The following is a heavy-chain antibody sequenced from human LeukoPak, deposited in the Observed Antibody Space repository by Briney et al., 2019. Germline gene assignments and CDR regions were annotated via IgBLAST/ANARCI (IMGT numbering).Heavy chain of an antibody. V-gene: IGHV3-11*01. CDR2: ISSSGSTI. CDR1: GFTFSDYY. J-gene: IGHJ6*03. CDR3: ARGSCSSTSCYRAYYYYYMDV. D-gene: IGHD2-2*02. Sequence: GGSLRLSCAASGFTFSDYYMSWIRQAPGKGLEWVSYISSSGSTIYYADSVKGRFTISRDNAKNSLYLQMNSLRAEDTAVYYCARGSCSSTSCYRAYYYYYMDVWGKGTTVTVSS.